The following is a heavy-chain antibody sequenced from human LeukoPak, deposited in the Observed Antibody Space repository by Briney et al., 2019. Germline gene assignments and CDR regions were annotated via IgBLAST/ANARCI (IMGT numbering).Heavy chain of an antibody. CDR2: ISYDGSNK. CDR1: GFTFSSYG. Sequence: GRSLRLSCAASGFTFSSYGMHWVRQAPGKGLEWVAVISYDGSNKYYADSVKGRFTISRDNSKNTLYLQMNSLRAEDTAVYYCARDATAAARNFWGALDYWGQGTLVTVSS. CDR3: ARDATAAARNFWGALDY. J-gene: IGHJ4*02. D-gene: IGHD6-13*01. V-gene: IGHV3-30*03.